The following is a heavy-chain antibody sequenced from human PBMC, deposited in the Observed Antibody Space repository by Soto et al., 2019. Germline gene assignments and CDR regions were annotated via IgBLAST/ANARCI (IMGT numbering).Heavy chain of an antibody. CDR2: IXQDGSXK. V-gene: IGHV3-7*01. D-gene: IGHD6-6*01. CDR1: EFTFRSYW. J-gene: IGHJ5*02. Sequence: GXSLRLSCAASEFTFRSYWMSWVRQAPGXGLEWVDKIXQDGSXKYYVEYVKGRXTISRENAXKSLYLEMNSMRDEDTDVYYCARIAAPKNRFGPWGKGTLVTV. CDR3: ARIAAPKNRFGP.